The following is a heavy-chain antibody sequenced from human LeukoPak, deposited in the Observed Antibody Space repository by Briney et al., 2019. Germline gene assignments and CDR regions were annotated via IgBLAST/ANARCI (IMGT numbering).Heavy chain of an antibody. D-gene: IGHD3-10*01. CDR1: GGSISSSSYY. CDR3: ARDPGSGSVDY. CDR2: IYYSGST. J-gene: IGHJ4*02. V-gene: IGHV4-39*07. Sequence: SETLSLTCTVSGGSISSSSYYWGWIRQPPGKGLEWIGSIYYSGSTYYNPSLKSRVTISVDRSKNQFSLKLSSVTAADTAVYYCARDPGSGSVDYWGQGTLVTVSS.